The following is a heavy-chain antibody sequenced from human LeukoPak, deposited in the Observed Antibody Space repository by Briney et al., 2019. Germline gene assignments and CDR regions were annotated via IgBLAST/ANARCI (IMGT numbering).Heavy chain of an antibody. CDR2: IYPGDSDT. Sequence: GESLKISCKGSGYSFTSYWIGWVRQMPGKGLEWMGIIYPGDSDTRYSPSFQGQVTISADKSISTAYLQWSSLKASDTAMYHCARQLTGAGAPSYYYYYYMDVWGKGTTVTVSS. D-gene: IGHD1-26*01. CDR3: ARQLTGAGAPSYYYYYYMDV. CDR1: GYSFTSYW. V-gene: IGHV5-51*01. J-gene: IGHJ6*03.